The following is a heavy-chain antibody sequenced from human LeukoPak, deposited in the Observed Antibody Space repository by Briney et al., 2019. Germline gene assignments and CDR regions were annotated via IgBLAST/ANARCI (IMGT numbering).Heavy chain of an antibody. V-gene: IGHV1-8*01. Sequence: ASVKVSCKASGYTFTSYDINWVRQATGQGLEWMGWMNPNSGNTGYVEKFQGRVNMTGDASISTAYMELSSLRSEDTAVYYCARGFTSGWYANWFDPWGQGTLVTVSS. CDR3: ARGFTSGWYANWFDP. D-gene: IGHD6-19*01. CDR1: GYTFTSYD. CDR2: MNPNSGNT. J-gene: IGHJ5*02.